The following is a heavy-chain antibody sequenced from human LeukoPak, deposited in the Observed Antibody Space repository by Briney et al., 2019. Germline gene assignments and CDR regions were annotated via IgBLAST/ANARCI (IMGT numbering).Heavy chain of an antibody. CDR3: ARGMGVYGGPYYFDY. CDR1: GGSISSYY. Sequence: SETLSLTCTVSGGSISSYYWSWIRQPPGKGLEWIGYIYYSGSTNYNPSLKSRVTISVDTSKNQFSLKLSSVTAADTAVYYCARGMGVYGGPYYFDYWGQGTLVTVSS. CDR2: IYYSGST. J-gene: IGHJ4*02. D-gene: IGHD4-23*01. V-gene: IGHV4-59*01.